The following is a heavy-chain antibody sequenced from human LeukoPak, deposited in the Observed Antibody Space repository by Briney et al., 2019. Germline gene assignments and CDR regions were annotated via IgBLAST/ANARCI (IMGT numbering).Heavy chain of an antibody. Sequence: GGSLRLSCTGSGFSFSSFWMHWVRQAPGKGLEWVANINQDGTESYYADSVKGRFTISRDNAKNSLYLQMTSLRAEDTAVYHCGKRMDAWGQGTTVIVSS. V-gene: IGHV3-7*03. CDR3: GKRMDA. CDR2: INQDGTES. D-gene: IGHD5-24*01. J-gene: IGHJ6*02. CDR1: GFSFSSFW.